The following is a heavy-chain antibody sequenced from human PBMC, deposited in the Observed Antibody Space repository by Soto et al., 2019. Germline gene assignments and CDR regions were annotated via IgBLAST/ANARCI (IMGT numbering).Heavy chain of an antibody. CDR2: IYYSGST. J-gene: IGHJ4*02. D-gene: IGHD3-22*01. CDR3: AREEGYDSSGYREFDY. V-gene: IGHV4-31*03. CDR1: GGSISSGGYY. Sequence: SETLSLTCTVSGGSISSGGYYWSWIRQHPGKGLEWIGYIYYSGSTYYNPSLKSRVTISVDTSKNQFSLKLSSVTAADTAVYYCAREEGYDSSGYREFDYWGQGTLVTVSS.